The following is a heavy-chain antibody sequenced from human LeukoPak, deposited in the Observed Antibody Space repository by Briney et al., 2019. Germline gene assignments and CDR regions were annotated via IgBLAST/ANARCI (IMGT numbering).Heavy chain of an antibody. CDR2: IYTSGST. D-gene: IGHD6-19*01. Sequence: SETLSLTCAVSGYSISSGYYWSWIRQPAGKGLEWIGRIYTSGSTNYNPSLKSRVTMSVDTSKNQFSLKLSSVTAADTAVYYCAREPHSSGWYRDAFDIWGQGTMVTVSS. CDR3: AREPHSSGWYRDAFDI. V-gene: IGHV4-4*07. CDR1: GYSISSGYY. J-gene: IGHJ3*02.